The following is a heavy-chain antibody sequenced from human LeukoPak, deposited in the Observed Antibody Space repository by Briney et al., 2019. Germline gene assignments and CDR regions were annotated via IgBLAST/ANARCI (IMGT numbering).Heavy chain of an antibody. CDR2: INVITGYI. J-gene: IGHJ3*02. D-gene: IGHD1-26*01. CDR3: ARDRSGSSSVDDAFDI. CDR1: GFSFENYN. Sequence: PGGSLRLSCAASGFSFENYNMNWVRQAPGKGLEWVAYINVITGYIYYADSLKGRFTISRDNAKKSLFLEMNSLRVEDTAVYYCARDRSGSSSVDDAFDIWGQGIMVTVSS. V-gene: IGHV3-21*01.